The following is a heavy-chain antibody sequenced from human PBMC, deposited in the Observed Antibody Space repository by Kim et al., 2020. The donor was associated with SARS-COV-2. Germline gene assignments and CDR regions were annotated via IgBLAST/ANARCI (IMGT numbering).Heavy chain of an antibody. Sequence: GGSLRLSCAASGFTFSSYSMNWVRQAPGKGLEWVSSISSSSSYIYYTDSVKGRFTISRDNAKNSLYLQMNSLRAEDTAVYYCAQIGIAAPENYWGQGTLVTVSS. CDR3: AQIGIAAPENY. CDR1: GFTFSSYS. CDR2: ISSSSSYI. D-gene: IGHD6-13*01. V-gene: IGHV3-21*01. J-gene: IGHJ4*02.